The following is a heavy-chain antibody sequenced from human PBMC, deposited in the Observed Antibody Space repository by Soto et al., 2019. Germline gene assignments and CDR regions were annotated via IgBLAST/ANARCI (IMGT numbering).Heavy chain of an antibody. CDR1: GYPFTSYY. CDR3: ARDRVEFSSSPVQYYYYGMDV. D-gene: IGHD3-16*02. Sequence: GSVKVFCKASGYPFTSYYMHLVRQAPGQGLQWMGIINPSGGSTSYAQKFQGRVTMTRDTSTSTVYMELSSLRSEDTAVYYCARDRVEFSSSPVQYYYYGMDVWGKGTTATFS. V-gene: IGHV1-46*01. CDR2: INPSGGST. J-gene: IGHJ6*04.